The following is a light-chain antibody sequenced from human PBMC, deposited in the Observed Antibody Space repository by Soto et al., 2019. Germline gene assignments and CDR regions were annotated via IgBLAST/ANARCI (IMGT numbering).Light chain of an antibody. Sequence: DIQMTQSPSTLSASVGDRVTITCRASQSISSWLAWYQQKPGKAPKLLIYKASSLESGVPSRFSGSESGTEFTLTISSLQPDDFATYYCQQYNSPYTFGQGTKVDIK. J-gene: IGKJ2*01. V-gene: IGKV1-5*03. CDR2: KAS. CDR1: QSISSW. CDR3: QQYNSPYT.